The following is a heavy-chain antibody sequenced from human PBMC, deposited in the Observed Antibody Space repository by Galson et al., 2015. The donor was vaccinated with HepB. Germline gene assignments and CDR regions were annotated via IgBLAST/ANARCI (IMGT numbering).Heavy chain of an antibody. J-gene: IGHJ6*02. D-gene: IGHD6-13*01. V-gene: IGHV5-10-1*01. CDR1: GYSFTSYW. CDR2: IDPSDSYT. CDR3: ARRIQFSSSWTGHNYYYSGMDV. Sequence: QSGAEVKKPGESLRISCRGSGYSFTSYWISWVRQMPGKSLEWMGRIDPSDSYTNYSPSFQGHVTISADKSISTAYLQWTSLKASDTDMYYCARRIQFSSSWTGHNYYYSGMDVWGQGTTVTVSS.